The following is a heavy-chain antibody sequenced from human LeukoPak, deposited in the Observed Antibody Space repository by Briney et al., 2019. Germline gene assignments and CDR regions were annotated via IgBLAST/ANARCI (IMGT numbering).Heavy chain of an antibody. CDR3: AKDGEGGGVSPPHFDY. CDR1: GFTVSSNY. J-gene: IGHJ4*02. V-gene: IGHV3-23*01. D-gene: IGHD3-10*01. Sequence: PGGSLRLSCAASGFTVSSNYMSWVRQAPGKGLEWVSAISGSGGSTYYADSVKGRFTISRDNSKNTLYLQMNSLRAEDTAVYYCAKDGEGGGVSPPHFDYWGQGTLVTVSS. CDR2: ISGSGGST.